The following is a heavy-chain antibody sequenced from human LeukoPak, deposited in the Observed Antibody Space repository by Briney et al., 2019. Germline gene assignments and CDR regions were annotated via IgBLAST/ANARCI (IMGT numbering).Heavy chain of an antibody. CDR3: ARGGQLSGAFDI. Sequence: PGGSLRLSCAASGFTFSSYAMSWVRQAPGKGLEWVSAISGSGGSTYYADSVKGRFTISRDNSKNTLYLQMNGLRAEDTAVYYCARGGQLSGAFDIWGQGTMVTVSS. CDR1: GFTFSSYA. CDR2: ISGSGGST. D-gene: IGHD6-6*01. J-gene: IGHJ3*02. V-gene: IGHV3-23*01.